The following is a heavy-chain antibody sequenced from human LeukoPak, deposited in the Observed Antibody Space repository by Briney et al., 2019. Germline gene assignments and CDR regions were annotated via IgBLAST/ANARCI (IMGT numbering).Heavy chain of an antibody. Sequence: GGSLRLSCAASGFTFSSYAMSWVRQAPGKGLEWVSAISGSGGSTYYADSVKGRFTISRDNSKNTLYLQMNSLRAEDTAVYYCAREYCSSTSCYAEYYFDYWGQGTLVTVSS. CDR3: AREYCSSTSCYAEYYFDY. J-gene: IGHJ4*02. CDR1: GFTFSSYA. V-gene: IGHV3-23*01. D-gene: IGHD2-2*01. CDR2: ISGSGGST.